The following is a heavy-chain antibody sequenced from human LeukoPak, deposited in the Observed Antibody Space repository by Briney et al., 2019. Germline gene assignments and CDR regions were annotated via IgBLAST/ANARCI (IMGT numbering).Heavy chain of an antibody. CDR2: IYYNGIT. J-gene: IGHJ2*01. V-gene: IGHV4-39*07. CDR3: ARAPVYDSSGYFYFHVPNWYFDL. CDR1: GGSIRSTSYH. Sequence: SETLSLTCTVSGGSIRSTSYHWGWIRQPPGKGLEWIGSIYYNGITYYNPSLKSRVTISVDTSKNQFSLKLSSVTAADTAVYYCARAPVYDSSGYFYFHVPNWYFDLWGRGTLVTVSS. D-gene: IGHD3-22*01.